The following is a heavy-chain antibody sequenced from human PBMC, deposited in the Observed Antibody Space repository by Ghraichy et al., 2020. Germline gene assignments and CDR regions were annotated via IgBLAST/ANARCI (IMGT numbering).Heavy chain of an antibody. V-gene: IGHV3-74*01. CDR1: EFTLSKYW. CDR3: ARSLRHPGDEERSPVPFDY. CDR2: VNTDGTGT. Sequence: GESLNISCAASEFTLSKYWIHWVRQAPGKGLVWVSRVNTDGTGTIYADSVKGRFTISRDNVKNPVYLQMNSLRVEYTAVYYCARSLRHPGDEERSPVPFDYWGQATLVSLPS. J-gene: IGHJ4*02. D-gene: IGHD3-16*01.